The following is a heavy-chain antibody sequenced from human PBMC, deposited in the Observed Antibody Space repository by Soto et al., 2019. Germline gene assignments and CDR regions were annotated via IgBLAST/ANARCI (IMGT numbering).Heavy chain of an antibody. V-gene: IGHV4-39*01. CDR1: GGSISSSSYY. CDR3: ARQGSGSYPSYYYYYGMDV. D-gene: IGHD1-26*01. Sequence: LSLTCTVSGGSISSSSYYWGWIRQPPGKGLEWIGSIYYSGSTYYNPSLKSRVTISVDTSKNQFSLKLSSVTAADTAVYYCARQGSGSYPSYYYYYGMDVWGQGTTVTVSS. J-gene: IGHJ6*02. CDR2: IYYSGST.